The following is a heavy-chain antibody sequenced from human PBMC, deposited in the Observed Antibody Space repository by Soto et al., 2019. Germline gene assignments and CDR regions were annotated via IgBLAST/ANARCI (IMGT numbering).Heavy chain of an antibody. CDR3: TTPFYCSSTSCLYWYFDL. V-gene: IGHV3-15*01. D-gene: IGHD2-2*01. CDR2: IKSKTDGGTT. Sequence: EVQLVESGGGLVKPGGSLRLSCAASGFTFSNAWMTWVRQAPGKGLEWVGRIKSKTDGGTTDYAAPMKGRFTISRDDSKNTLYLQMNNLKTEDTAVYYCTTPFYCSSTSCLYWYFDLWGRGTLVTVSS. J-gene: IGHJ2*01. CDR1: GFTFSNAW.